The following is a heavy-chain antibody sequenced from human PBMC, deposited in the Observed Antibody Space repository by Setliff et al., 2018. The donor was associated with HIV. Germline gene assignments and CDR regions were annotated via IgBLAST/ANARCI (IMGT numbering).Heavy chain of an antibody. V-gene: IGHV4-59*11. CDR3: ARAYGSERLNWFDP. D-gene: IGHD3-10*01. Sequence: LSLTCTVSGGSISSHYWSWVRQPPGKGLEWIGYIFYSGNPNYNPSLKGRVTISLDTSKKQFSLRLRSVTAADTAVYYCARAYGSERLNWFDPWGQGTLVTVSS. CDR2: IFYSGNP. CDR1: GGSISSHY. J-gene: IGHJ5*02.